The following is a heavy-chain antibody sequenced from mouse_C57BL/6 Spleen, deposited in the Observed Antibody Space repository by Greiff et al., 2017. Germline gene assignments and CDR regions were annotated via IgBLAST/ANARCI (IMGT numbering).Heavy chain of an antibody. CDR3: ARHGGGSTVVGYYFDY. Sequence: EVHLVESGGDLVKPGGSLKLSCAASGFTFSSYGMSWVRQTPDKRLEWVATISSGGSYTYYPDSVKGRFTISRDNAKNTLYLQMSSLKSEDTAMYYCARHGGGSTVVGYYFDYWGQGTTLTVSS. CDR1: GFTFSSYG. V-gene: IGHV5-6*01. CDR2: ISSGGSYT. D-gene: IGHD1-1*01. J-gene: IGHJ2*01.